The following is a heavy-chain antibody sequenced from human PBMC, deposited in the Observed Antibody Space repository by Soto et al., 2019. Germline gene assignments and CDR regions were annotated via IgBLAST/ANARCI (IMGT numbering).Heavy chain of an antibody. V-gene: IGHV3-33*01. CDR2: IWNDGSHA. J-gene: IGHJ4*02. CDR3: DRDQTDSGGYSDS. Sequence: XGSLIISCEWSGFPFRSYGIQLVLQAPGKGLEWLGLIWNDGSHAYYADSVKGRFTISRDNSKNTVFLQVSNLRAEDTAVYFCDRDQTDSGGYSDSWGQGTLVTVSS. D-gene: IGHD2-15*01. CDR1: GFPFRSYG.